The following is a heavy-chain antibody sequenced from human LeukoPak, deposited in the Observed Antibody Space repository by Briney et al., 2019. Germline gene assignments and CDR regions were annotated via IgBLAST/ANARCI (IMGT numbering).Heavy chain of an antibody. V-gene: IGHV1-46*01. CDR2: INPSGGST. Sequence: GASVKVSCKASGYTFTSYYMHWVRQAPGQGLEWMGIINPSGGSTSYAQKFQGRVTMTRDTSTSTVYMELSSLRSEDTAVYYCARVDGYCSGGSCYSSGSDWYFDLWGRGTLVTVSS. CDR1: GYTFTSYY. CDR3: ARVDGYCSGGSCYSSGSDWYFDL. D-gene: IGHD2-15*01. J-gene: IGHJ2*01.